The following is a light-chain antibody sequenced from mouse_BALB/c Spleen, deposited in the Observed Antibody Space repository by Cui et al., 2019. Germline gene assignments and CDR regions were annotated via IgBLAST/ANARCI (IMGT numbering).Light chain of an antibody. J-gene: IGKJ5*01. V-gene: IGKV17-127*01. Sequence: DTTVTLSRASVFVATGEEDTTICITSSAIDDDMNWYQQKPGEPPKLLISESNTLRSGVPSRFSSSGYGTDFVFTIENALSEDVADYYCVQSNNIPLTFGAGTKLEMK. CDR2: ESN. CDR1: SAIDDD. CDR3: VQSNNIPLT.